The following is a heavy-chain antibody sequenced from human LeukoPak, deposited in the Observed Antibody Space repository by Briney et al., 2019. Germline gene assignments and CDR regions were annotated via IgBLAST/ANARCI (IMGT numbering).Heavy chain of an antibody. CDR1: GYTFTSYG. CDR2: ISAYNGNT. CDR3: ARGGVCAYSSGWYCFDH. J-gene: IGHJ4*02. V-gene: IGHV1-18*04. D-gene: IGHD6-19*01. Sequence: ASVKVSCKASGYTFTSYGISWVRQAPGQGLEWMGWISAYNGNTNYAQKLQGRVTMTTDTSTSTAYMELRSLRSDDTAVYYCARGGVCAYSSGWYCFDHWGQGTLVTVSS.